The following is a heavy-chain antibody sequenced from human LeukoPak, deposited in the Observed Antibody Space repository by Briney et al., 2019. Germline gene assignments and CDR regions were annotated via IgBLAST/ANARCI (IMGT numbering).Heavy chain of an antibody. CDR3: ARDSSMLRGPLVIYYFDF. V-gene: IGHV3-30*02. CDR1: AFSFNTYG. D-gene: IGHD3-10*01. CDR2: IRYNGNDQ. Sequence: PGGSLKLSCATSAFSFNTYGMHWVRQAPGKGLQWVAFIRYNGNDQYYADSVKGRFTISRDNSKNTLYLQMNSLRVEDTAVYYCARDSSMLRGPLVIYYFDFWGQGTLVTVSS. J-gene: IGHJ4*02.